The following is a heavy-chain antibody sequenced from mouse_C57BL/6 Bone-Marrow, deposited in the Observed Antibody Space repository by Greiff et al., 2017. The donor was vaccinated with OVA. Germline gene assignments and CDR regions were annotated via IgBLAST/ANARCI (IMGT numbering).Heavy chain of an antibody. CDR1: GFNIKDDY. CDR2: IDPENGDT. Sequence: EVKLQESGAELVRPGASVKLSCTASGFNIKDDYMHWVKQRPEQGLEWIGWIDPENGDTEYASKFQGKATITADTSSNTAYLQLSSLTSEDTAVYYCTRSSPFAYWGQGTLVTVSA. J-gene: IGHJ3*01. CDR3: TRSSPFAY. V-gene: IGHV14-4*01. D-gene: IGHD1-1*01.